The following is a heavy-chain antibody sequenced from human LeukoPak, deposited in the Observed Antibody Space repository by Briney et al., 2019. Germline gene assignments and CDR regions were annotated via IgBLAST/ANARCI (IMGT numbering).Heavy chain of an antibody. Sequence: PGGSLRLSCAASGFTFSSYEMNWVRQAPGKGLEWVSYISSSGSTIYYADSVKGRFTISRDNAKNSLYLQMNILRAEDTAVYYCAREMGGYPFDYWGQGTLVTVSS. CDR1: GFTFSSYE. D-gene: IGHD5-12*01. V-gene: IGHV3-48*03. J-gene: IGHJ4*02. CDR2: ISSSGSTI. CDR3: AREMGGYPFDY.